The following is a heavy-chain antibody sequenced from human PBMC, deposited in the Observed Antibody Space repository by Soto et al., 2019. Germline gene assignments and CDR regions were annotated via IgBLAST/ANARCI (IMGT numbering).Heavy chain of an antibody. CDR2: IYYSGST. D-gene: IGHD1-26*01. J-gene: IGHJ6*02. CDR1: GVSFSGYY. V-gene: IGHV4-34*01. Sequence: PSETLSLTCAVYGVSFSGYYWSWIRQPPGKGLEWIGSIYYSGSTYYNPSLKSRVTISVDTSKNQFSLKLSSVTAADTAVYYCARHGPWAQWELPDYYYYGMDVWGQGTTVTVSS. CDR3: ARHGPWAQWELPDYYYYGMDV.